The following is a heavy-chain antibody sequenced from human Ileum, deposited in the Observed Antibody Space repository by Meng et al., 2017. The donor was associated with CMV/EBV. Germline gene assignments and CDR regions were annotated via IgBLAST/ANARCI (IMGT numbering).Heavy chain of an antibody. CDR2: ISGYNGNT. CDR3: ARDVWVYCSSTSCYSLAFDY. V-gene: IGHV1-18*01. Sequence: ASVKVSCKTSGYSFDTYVINWVRQAPGQGHEWMGWISGYNGNTHYAEKFQGRVTMTIDTSTSTAYMELTSLRFDDTAVYYCARDVWVYCSSTSCYSLAFDYWGQGTLVTVSS. CDR1: GYSFDTYV. D-gene: IGHD2-2*01. J-gene: IGHJ4*02.